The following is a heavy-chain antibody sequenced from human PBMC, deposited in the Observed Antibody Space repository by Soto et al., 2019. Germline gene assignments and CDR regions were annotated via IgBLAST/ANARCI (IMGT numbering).Heavy chain of an antibody. CDR2: ISSGSKTI. Sequence: GGVLILSCAASGFTFGCYSVNWVRQAPGKGLEWVSYISSGSKTIYYAESVKGRFTVSRDNARNSQYLQMNSLRDEDTAVYCCAREDILGVRSFDYWGQGTLVTVSS. CDR3: AREDILGVRSFDY. J-gene: IGHJ4*02. V-gene: IGHV3-48*02. CDR1: GFTFGCYS. D-gene: IGHD3-9*01.